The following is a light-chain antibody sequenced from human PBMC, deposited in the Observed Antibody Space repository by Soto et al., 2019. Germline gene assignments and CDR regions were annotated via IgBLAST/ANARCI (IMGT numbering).Light chain of an antibody. V-gene: IGLV1-51*01. Sequence: QSVLTQPPSVSAAPGQKATISCSGSSSNIGNNYVSWYQQFPGTAPKLLIYDNNKRPSGIPDRFSGSKSGTSATLGITGLQTGDEADYYCGTWDSSLSAGVFGGGTKLTVL. CDR2: DNN. J-gene: IGLJ3*02. CDR1: SSNIGNNY. CDR3: GTWDSSLSAGV.